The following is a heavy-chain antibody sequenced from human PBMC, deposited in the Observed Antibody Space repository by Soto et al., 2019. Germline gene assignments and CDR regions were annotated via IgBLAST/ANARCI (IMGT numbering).Heavy chain of an antibody. CDR1: GGTFSSYA. CDR2: IIPIFGTA. Sequence: ASVKVSCKASGGTFSSYAISWVRQAPGQGLEWMGGIIPIFGTANYAQKFQGRVTITADKSTSTAYMELSSLRSEDTAVYYCASSKEGYYDSSGYYSWPYWGQGTLVTVS. CDR3: ASSKEGYYDSSGYYSWPY. D-gene: IGHD3-22*01. V-gene: IGHV1-69*06. J-gene: IGHJ4*02.